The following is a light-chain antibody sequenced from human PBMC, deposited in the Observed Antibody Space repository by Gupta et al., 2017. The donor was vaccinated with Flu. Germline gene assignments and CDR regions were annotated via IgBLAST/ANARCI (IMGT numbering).Light chain of an antibody. J-gene: IGLJ2*01. V-gene: IGLV2-14*01. CDR2: DVS. CDR3: SSYTSSSNLVI. Sequence: SSDVGAYNYVSWYQQDPGKAPKLLIYDVSSRHSGVSNRFFASKSGNTASLNIFGLQAEDEADYYCSSYTSSSNLVIFGGGTKLTVL. CDR1: SSDVGAYNY.